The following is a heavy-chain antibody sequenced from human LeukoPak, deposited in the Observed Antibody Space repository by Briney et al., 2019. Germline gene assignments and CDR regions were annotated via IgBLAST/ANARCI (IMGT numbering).Heavy chain of an antibody. J-gene: IGHJ4*02. Sequence: SETLSLTCAVYGGSFSGYYWSWIRQPPGKGLEWIGEINHSGSTNCNPSLKSRVTISVDTSKNQFSLKLSSVTAADTAVYYCAASYDQYYFDYWGQGTLVTVSS. CDR1: GGSFSGYY. V-gene: IGHV4-34*01. D-gene: IGHD2/OR15-2a*01. CDR3: AASYDQYYFDY. CDR2: INHSGST.